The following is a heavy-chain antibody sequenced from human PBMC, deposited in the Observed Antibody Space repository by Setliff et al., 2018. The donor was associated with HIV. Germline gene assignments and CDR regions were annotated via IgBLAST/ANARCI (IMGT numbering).Heavy chain of an antibody. CDR2: INTDGTFT. CDR1: GLTFNDYW. D-gene: IGHD6-6*01. V-gene: IGHV3-74*03. Sequence: GGSLRLSCVASGLTFNDYWMHWVRQVPGRGLEWLSHINTDGTFTTYADFVKGRFTMSRDSAKNALYLQMNRLRAEDTAVYYCARDRGQLVLGSLDLWGQGTMVTVSS. J-gene: IGHJ3*01. CDR3: ARDRGQLVLGSLDL.